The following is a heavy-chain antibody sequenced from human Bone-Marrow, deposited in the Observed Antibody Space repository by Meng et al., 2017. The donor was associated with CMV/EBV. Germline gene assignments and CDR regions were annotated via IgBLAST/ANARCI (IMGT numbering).Heavy chain of an antibody. V-gene: IGHV3-9*01. J-gene: IGHJ4*01. CDR2: ISWNGGSI. D-gene: IGHD3-9*01. Sequence: LKISCTASGFTFDDYALHWVRQPPGKGLEWVSGISWNGGSIDYVDSVRGRFTISRDNDRNSVYLLMDSLRVEDTAKYYCVKGTGYDILTGYIDYWGRGTLVTVSS. CDR3: VKGTGYDILTGYIDY. CDR1: GFTFDDYA.